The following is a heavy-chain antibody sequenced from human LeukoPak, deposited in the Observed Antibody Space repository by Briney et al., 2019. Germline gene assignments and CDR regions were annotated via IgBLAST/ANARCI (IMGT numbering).Heavy chain of an antibody. J-gene: IGHJ4*02. CDR3: AHSPVGSSWYIPNWYY. CDR2: IYWDDDK. V-gene: IGHV2-5*02. D-gene: IGHD6-13*01. Sequence: SGPTLVKPTQTLTLTYTFSGFSLSTSGVGVGWIRQPPGKALEWLALIYWDDDKRYSPPLKSRLTITKDTSKNQVVLTMTNMDPVDTATYCCAHSPVGSSWYIPNWYYWGQGTLVTVSS. CDR1: GFSLSTSGVG.